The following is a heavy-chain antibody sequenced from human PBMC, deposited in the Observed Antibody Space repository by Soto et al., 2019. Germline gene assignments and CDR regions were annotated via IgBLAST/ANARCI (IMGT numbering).Heavy chain of an antibody. J-gene: IGHJ4*02. CDR1: GFTFSTYG. CDR2: ISYDGSNK. V-gene: IGHV3-30*03. D-gene: IGHD5-18*01. CDR3: ATGFSYSVIDY. Sequence: QVQLVESGGGVVQPGRSLRLSCAASGFTFSTYGMHWVRQAPGKGLEWVAVISYDGSNKYYGDSVKGRFTISRDNSKNPLYLQMSSLRAEDTAVYYWATGFSYSVIDYWGQGTLVTVSS.